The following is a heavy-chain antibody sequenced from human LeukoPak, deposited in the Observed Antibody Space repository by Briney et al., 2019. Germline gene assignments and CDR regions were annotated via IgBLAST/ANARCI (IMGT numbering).Heavy chain of an antibody. V-gene: IGHV3-74*01. J-gene: IGHJ5*02. Sequence: GGSLRLSSAASGFPFINYWMHWVRQVPGKGRVWVSRINSDGNTAIYADSVKGRFTISKDNAKNMPFLQMNSLRAEDTAVYCCARPYKEAADDWFDPWGQGTLVTVSP. CDR3: ARPYKEAADDWFDP. CDR2: INSDGNTA. D-gene: IGHD6-25*01. CDR1: GFPFINYW.